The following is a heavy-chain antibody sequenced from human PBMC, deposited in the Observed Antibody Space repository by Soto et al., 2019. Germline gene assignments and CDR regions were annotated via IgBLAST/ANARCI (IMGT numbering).Heavy chain of an antibody. J-gene: IGHJ4*02. V-gene: IGHV1-18*01. Sequence: QVQLVQSGAEVKKPGASVKVSCKASGYTFTSYGISWVRQAPGQGLEWMGWISAYNGNTNYVQKLQGRVTMTTDTSTSTAYMELRSLRSDDTAVYYCASSITMVRGVIITPDYWGQGTLVTVSS. CDR1: GYTFTSYG. CDR3: ASSITMVRGVIITPDY. CDR2: ISAYNGNT. D-gene: IGHD3-10*01.